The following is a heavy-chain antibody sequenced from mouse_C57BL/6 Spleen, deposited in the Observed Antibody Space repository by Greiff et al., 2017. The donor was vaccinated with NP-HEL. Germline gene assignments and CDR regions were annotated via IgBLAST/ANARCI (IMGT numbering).Heavy chain of an antibody. CDR1: GFTFSSYA. V-gene: IGHV5-4*01. Sequence: DVMLVESGGGLVKPGGSLKLSCAASGFTFSSYAMSWVRQTPEKRLEWVATISDGGSYTYYPDNVKGRFTISRDNAKNNLYLQMSHLKSEDTAMYYCARDRFAYWGQRTLVTVSA. CDR2: ISDGGSYT. CDR3: ARDRFAY. J-gene: IGHJ3*01.